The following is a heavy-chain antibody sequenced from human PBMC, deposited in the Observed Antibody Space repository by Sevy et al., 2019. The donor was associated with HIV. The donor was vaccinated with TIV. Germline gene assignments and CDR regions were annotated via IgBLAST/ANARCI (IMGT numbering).Heavy chain of an antibody. CDR2: ISSSSSYI. D-gene: IGHD4-17*01. Sequence: GGSLRLSCAASGFTFTRHSMNWVHQAPGKGLEWVSYISSSSSYIYYANSGKGGFTISRDNAKNSVYLQMNRLRAEETAVYYCARVPNYGDYGIDYWGQGTLVTVSS. CDR3: ARVPNYGDYGIDY. J-gene: IGHJ4*02. CDR1: GFTFTRHS. V-gene: IGHV3-21*01.